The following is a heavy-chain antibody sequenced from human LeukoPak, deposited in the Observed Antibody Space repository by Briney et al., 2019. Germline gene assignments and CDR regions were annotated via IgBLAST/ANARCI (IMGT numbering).Heavy chain of an antibody. CDR2: ISSSSSYI. J-gene: IGHJ4*02. D-gene: IGHD3-22*01. CDR1: GFTFSSYS. Sequence: GGSLRLSRAASGFTFSSYSMNWVRQAPGKGLEWVSSISSSSSYIYYADSVKGRFTISRDNAKNSLYLQMNSLRAEDTAVYYCARDPPYYYDSSGYSAFDYWGQGTLVTVSS. V-gene: IGHV3-21*01. CDR3: ARDPPYYYDSSGYSAFDY.